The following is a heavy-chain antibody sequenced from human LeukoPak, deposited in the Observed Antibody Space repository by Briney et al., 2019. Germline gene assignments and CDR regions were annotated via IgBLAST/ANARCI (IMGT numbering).Heavy chain of an antibody. Sequence: GGSLRLSCAPSGFTFSSYAMSWVRQAPGMGLEWLSAISGSGGNTYYADSVRGRFTISRDNSQNTLSLQMNSLRAEDTAVYFCAKAGYRGSSVNYFDYWGQGTLVTVSS. CDR1: GFTFSSYA. D-gene: IGHD6-6*01. J-gene: IGHJ4*02. CDR3: AKAGYRGSSVNYFDY. V-gene: IGHV3-23*01. CDR2: ISGSGGNT.